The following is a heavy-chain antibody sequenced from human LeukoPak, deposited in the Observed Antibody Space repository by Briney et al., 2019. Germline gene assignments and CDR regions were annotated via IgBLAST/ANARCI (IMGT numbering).Heavy chain of an antibody. J-gene: IGHJ4*02. CDR1: GFTFSSYA. D-gene: IGHD3-9*01. Sequence: GRSLRLSCAASGFTFSSYAMHWVRQAPGKGLEWVAVISYDGSNKYYADSVKGRFTISRDNSKNTLYLQMNSLRAEDTAVYFCAMLPVHYGIRSGKHCWGQGTLVTVSS. CDR2: ISYDGSNK. V-gene: IGHV3-30-3*01. CDR3: AMLPVHYGIRSGKHC.